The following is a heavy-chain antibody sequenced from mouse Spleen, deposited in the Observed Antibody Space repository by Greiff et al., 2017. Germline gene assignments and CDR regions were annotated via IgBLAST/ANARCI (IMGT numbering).Heavy chain of an antibody. J-gene: IGHJ3*01. CDR3: AREDGSSYVWFAY. CDR1: GYTFTDHT. V-gene: IGHV1-78*01. D-gene: IGHD1-1*01. CDR2: IYPRDGST. Sequence: QVQLQQSDAELVKPGASVKISCKVSGYTFTDHTIHWMKQRPEQGLEWIGYIYPRDGSTKYNEKFKSKATLTVDKSSSTAYMQLSSLTSEDSAVYYCAREDGSSYVWFAYWGQGTLVTVSA.